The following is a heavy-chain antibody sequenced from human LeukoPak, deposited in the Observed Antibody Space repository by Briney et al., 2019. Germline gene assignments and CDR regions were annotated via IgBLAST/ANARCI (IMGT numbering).Heavy chain of an antibody. D-gene: IGHD3-10*01. Sequence: GGSLRLSCAASGFTVSSNYMSWVRQAPGEGLEWLSEITRYGADTDYADSVKGRFTISRDNSKNTLYLQMNSLRVEDTAVYYCTTSWPKVREGDQWGQGTLVTVS. CDR2: ITRYGADT. V-gene: IGHV3-23*01. CDR1: GFTVSSNY. CDR3: TTSWPKVREGDQ. J-gene: IGHJ4*02.